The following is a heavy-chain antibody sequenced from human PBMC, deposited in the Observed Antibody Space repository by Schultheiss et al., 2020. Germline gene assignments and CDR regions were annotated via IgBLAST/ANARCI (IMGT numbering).Heavy chain of an antibody. Sequence: SVKVSCKASGGTFSSYAISWVRQAPGQGLEWMGRIMPILGIANYAQKFQGRVTITADKSTSTAYMELSSLRSEDTAVYYCARVGEYQLLLGGMDVWGQGTTVT. D-gene: IGHD2-2*01. CDR3: ARVGEYQLLLGGMDV. V-gene: IGHV1-69*04. CDR2: IMPILGIA. CDR1: GGTFSSYA. J-gene: IGHJ6*02.